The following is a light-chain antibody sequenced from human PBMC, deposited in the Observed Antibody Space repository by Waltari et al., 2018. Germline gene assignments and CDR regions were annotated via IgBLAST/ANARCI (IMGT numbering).Light chain of an antibody. Sequence: EIVMTQSPATLSVSPGARATLSCRASQSVSSNLAWYQQKPGQAPRLLIYGASTRATGIPARFSGSGSGTEFTLTISSLQSEDFAVYYCHQYNNWPLTFGQGTKVEIK. CDR3: HQYNNWPLT. V-gene: IGKV3-15*01. CDR1: QSVSSN. J-gene: IGKJ1*01. CDR2: GAS.